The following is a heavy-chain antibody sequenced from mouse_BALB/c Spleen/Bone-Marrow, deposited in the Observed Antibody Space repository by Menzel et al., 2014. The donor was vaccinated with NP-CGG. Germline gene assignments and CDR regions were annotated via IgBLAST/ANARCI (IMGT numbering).Heavy chain of an antibody. V-gene: IGHV1S137*01. J-gene: IGHJ4*01. D-gene: IGHD1-1*01. CDR2: ISTYYGDT. Sequence: VQLQQSGAELVRPGVSVKISCKGSGYTFTNNAIHWVKQSRAKSLEWIGIISTYYGDTTYNQKFKGKATMTVDESSSTAYLKLARLTSEDSAIYYCARPGNVRNAMDYWGQGTSVTISS. CDR3: ARPGNVRNAMDY. CDR1: GYTFTNNA.